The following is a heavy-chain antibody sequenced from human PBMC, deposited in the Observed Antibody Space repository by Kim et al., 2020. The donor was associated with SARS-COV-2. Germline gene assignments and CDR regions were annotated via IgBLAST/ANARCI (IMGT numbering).Heavy chain of an antibody. V-gene: IGHV7-4-1*02. D-gene: IGHD1-1*01. CDR3: AREESLGLVGERFYYYGMDV. J-gene: IGHJ6*02. Sequence: ASVKVSCKASEYTFTSYTMNWVRQAPGQGLEWMGWINTNTGNPTYAQGFTGRFVFSLDTSVSTAYLQISSLKAEDTAVYYCAREESLGLVGERFYYYGMDVWGQGTTVTVSS. CDR1: EYTFTSYT. CDR2: INTNTGNP.